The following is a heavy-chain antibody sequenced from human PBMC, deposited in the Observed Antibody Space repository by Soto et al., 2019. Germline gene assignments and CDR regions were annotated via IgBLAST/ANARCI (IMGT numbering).Heavy chain of an antibody. J-gene: IGHJ3*02. CDR2: ISSSGTYI. CDR3: ARDRARTTNAFDI. CDR1: GFTFTTHS. D-gene: IGHD3-10*01. V-gene: IGHV3-21*01. Sequence: PGGSLRLSCAASGFTFTTHSLTWVRQAPGKGLEWVSSISSSGTYIFYADSVKGRFTISRDNAKNSLYLQMNSLRAEDTAVYFCARDRARTTNAFDIWGQGTMVTVSS.